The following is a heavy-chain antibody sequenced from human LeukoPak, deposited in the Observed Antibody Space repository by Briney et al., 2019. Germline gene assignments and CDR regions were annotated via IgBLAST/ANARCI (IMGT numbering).Heavy chain of an antibody. CDR1: GGSISSSSYY. D-gene: IGHD1-26*01. V-gene: IGHV4-39*07. CDR3: ARASGSYCRIDY. J-gene: IGHJ4*02. Sequence: NPSETLSLTCTVSGGSISSSSYYWGWIRQPPGKGLEWIGSIYHSGSTNYDPSLKSRVTISVDTSKNQFSLKLSSVTAADTAVYYCARASGSYCRIDYWGQGTLVTVSS. CDR2: IYHSGST.